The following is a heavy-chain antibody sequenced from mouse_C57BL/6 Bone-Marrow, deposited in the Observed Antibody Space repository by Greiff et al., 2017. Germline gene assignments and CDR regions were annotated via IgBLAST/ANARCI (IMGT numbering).Heavy chain of an antibody. CDR1: GFTFSDFY. J-gene: IGHJ4*01. Sequence: EVKLVESGGGLVQSGRSLRLSCATSGFTFSDFYMEWVRQAPGKGLEWIAASRNKANDYTTEYSASVKGRFIVSRDTSQSILYLQMNALRAEDTAIYYCARDVGPYSGYAMDDWGQGTSVTVSS. D-gene: IGHD2-12*01. CDR3: ARDVGPYSGYAMDD. V-gene: IGHV7-1*01. CDR2: SRNKANDYTT.